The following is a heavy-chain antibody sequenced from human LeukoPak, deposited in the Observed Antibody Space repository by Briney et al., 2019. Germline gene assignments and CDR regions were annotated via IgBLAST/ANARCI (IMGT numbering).Heavy chain of an antibody. J-gene: IGHJ4*02. D-gene: IGHD3-9*01. CDR2: INAGNGNT. V-gene: IGHV1-3*01. CDR1: GYTFTSCA. CDR3: ARVAHYDILTGPTPFDY. Sequence: ASVKVSCKASGYTFTSCAMHWVRQAPGQRLEWMGWINAGNGNTKYSQKFQGRVTITRDTSASTAYMELSSLRSEDTAVYYCARVAHYDILTGPTPFDYWGQGTLVTVSS.